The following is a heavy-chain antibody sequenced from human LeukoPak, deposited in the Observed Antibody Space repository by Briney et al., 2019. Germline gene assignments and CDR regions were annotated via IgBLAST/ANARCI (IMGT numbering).Heavy chain of an antibody. Sequence: SVKVSCKASGGTFSSYAISWVRQAPGQGLEWMGGIIPIFGTANYAQKFQGRVTITADESTSTAYMELSSLRSEDTAVYYCARGVVAATPLDYWGQGTLVTVSS. D-gene: IGHD2-15*01. J-gene: IGHJ4*02. CDR3: ARGVVAATPLDY. CDR2: IIPIFGTA. CDR1: GGTFSSYA. V-gene: IGHV1-69*01.